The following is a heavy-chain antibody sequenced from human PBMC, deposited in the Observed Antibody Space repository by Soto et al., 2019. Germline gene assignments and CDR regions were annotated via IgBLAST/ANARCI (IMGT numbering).Heavy chain of an antibody. V-gene: IGHV3-23*01. CDR1: GFTCSIYD. Sequence: PXVSLQLSCADSGFTCSIYDMSGVRQAPGKGLEWVSTILVGGSTHYPDSVKGRFTISRDNSKNTVFLQMNSLTAGDTAVYYCAKATATGGGAFDICGQGTMVTVSS. D-gene: IGHD2-8*02. CDR2: ILVGGST. CDR3: AKATATGGGAFDI. J-gene: IGHJ3*02.